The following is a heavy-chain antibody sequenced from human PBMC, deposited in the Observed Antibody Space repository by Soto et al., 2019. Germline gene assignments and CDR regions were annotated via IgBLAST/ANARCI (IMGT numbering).Heavy chain of an antibody. CDR3: ARAVDPRGSGWFDP. D-gene: IGHD2-15*01. J-gene: IGHJ5*02. V-gene: IGHV3-33*01. CDR1: GFTFSSYG. CDR2: IWYDGSNK. Sequence: QVQLVESGGGVVQPGRSLRLSCAASGFTFSSYGMHWVRQAPGKGLEWVAVIWYDGSNKYYADSVKGRFTISRDNSKNTLYLQMNSLRAEDTAVYYCARAVDPRGSGWFDPWGQGTLVTVSS.